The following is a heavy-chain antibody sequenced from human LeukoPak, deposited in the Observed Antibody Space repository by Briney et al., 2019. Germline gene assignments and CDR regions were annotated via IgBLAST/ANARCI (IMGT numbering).Heavy chain of an antibody. Sequence: GESLKISCKGSGYNFASYWITWVRQMPGKGLEWMGWIDPSDSYTKSSPSFQGHVTISADKSISTAYLQWSSLKASDTAMYYCARMGYSSSWYHDYWGQGTLVTVPS. CDR1: GYNFASYW. CDR3: ARMGYSSSWYHDY. V-gene: IGHV5-10-1*01. CDR2: IDPSDSYT. D-gene: IGHD6-13*01. J-gene: IGHJ4*02.